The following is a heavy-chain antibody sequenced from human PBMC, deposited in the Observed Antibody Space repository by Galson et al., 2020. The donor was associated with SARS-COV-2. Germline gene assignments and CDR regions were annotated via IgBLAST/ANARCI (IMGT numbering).Heavy chain of an antibody. V-gene: IGHV1-69*10. CDR3: ARDLRTSGGDIVLMVYALGASASNDAFDI. Sequence: SVKVSCKASGGTFSSYAISWVRQAPGQGLEWMGGIIPILGIANYAQKFQGRVTITPDKSTSTAYMELSSLRSKDTAVYYCARDLRTSGGDIVLMVYALGASASNDAFDIWGQGTMVTVSS. D-gene: IGHD2-8*01. CDR2: IIPILGIA. CDR1: GGTFSSYA. J-gene: IGHJ3*02.